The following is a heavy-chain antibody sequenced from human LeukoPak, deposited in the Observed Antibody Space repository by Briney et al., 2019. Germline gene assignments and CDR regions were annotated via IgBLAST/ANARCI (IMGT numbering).Heavy chain of an antibody. Sequence: GGSLRLSCAASGFTFSSYAMSWVRQAPGKGLEWVSAISGSGGSTYYADSVKGRFTISRDNSKNTLYLQMNSLRAEDTAVFHCARRGAAAGRYYFDYWGQGTLVTVSS. J-gene: IGHJ4*02. V-gene: IGHV3-23*01. D-gene: IGHD6-13*01. CDR2: ISGSGGST. CDR1: GFTFSSYA. CDR3: ARRGAAAGRYYFDY.